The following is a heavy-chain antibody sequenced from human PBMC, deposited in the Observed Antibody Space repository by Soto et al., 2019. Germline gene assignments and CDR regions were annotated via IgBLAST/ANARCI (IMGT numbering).Heavy chain of an antibody. CDR2: IFSNDEK. V-gene: IGHV2-26*04. D-gene: IGHD6-13*01. CDR3: ASTYSSSWYWFDP. J-gene: IGHJ5*02. Sequence: SGPTLVNPTETLTLTCTVSGFSLSNAGLGVSWIRQPPGKALEWLAHIFSNDEKSYSTSLKSRLTISKDSSKSQVVLTMTNMDPVDTATYYCASTYSSSWYWFDPWGQGTLVTVSS. CDR1: GFSLSNAGLG.